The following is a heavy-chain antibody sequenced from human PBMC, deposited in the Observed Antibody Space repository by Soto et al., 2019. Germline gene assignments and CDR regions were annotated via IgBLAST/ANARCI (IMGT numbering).Heavy chain of an antibody. CDR1: GFTFSTYA. Sequence: GGSLRLSCAASGFTFSTYAMTWVRQAPGKGLEWVSAISASGGSTYYADSVKGRFTISRDNAKNSLYLQMNSLTADDSAVYYCARGSTSVGYDYWGQGTLVTVSS. CDR2: ISASGGST. V-gene: IGHV3-23*01. J-gene: IGHJ4*02. D-gene: IGHD1-26*01. CDR3: ARGSTSVGYDY.